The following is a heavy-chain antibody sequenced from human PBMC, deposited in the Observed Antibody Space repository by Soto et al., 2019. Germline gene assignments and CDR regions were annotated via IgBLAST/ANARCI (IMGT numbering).Heavy chain of an antibody. CDR3: AKGVRFLEWP. CDR1: GGTFSSYT. V-gene: IGHV1-69*02. J-gene: IGHJ5*02. CDR2: IIRILGIA. D-gene: IGHD3-3*01. Sequence: ASVKVSCKASGGTFSSYTISWVRQAPGQGLEWMGRIIRILGIANYAQKFQGRVTITADKSTSTAYMELSSLRSEDTAVYYCAKGVRFLEWPWGQGTLVTVSS.